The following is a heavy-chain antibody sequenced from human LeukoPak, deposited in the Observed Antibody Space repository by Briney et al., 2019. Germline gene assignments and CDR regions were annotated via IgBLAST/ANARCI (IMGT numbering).Heavy chain of an antibody. Sequence: GGSLRLSCAASGLTFSSRWMSWVRQAPGKGLEWVGNIQPDGKEQYPVDSVKGRFTISRDNARNSLFLQMNSLRAEDTAVYYCASAGAYDFWSGYIFRYWGQGTLVTVSS. CDR3: ASAGAYDFWSGYIFRY. CDR2: IQPDGKEQ. V-gene: IGHV3-7*01. CDR1: GLTFSSRW. D-gene: IGHD3-3*01. J-gene: IGHJ4*02.